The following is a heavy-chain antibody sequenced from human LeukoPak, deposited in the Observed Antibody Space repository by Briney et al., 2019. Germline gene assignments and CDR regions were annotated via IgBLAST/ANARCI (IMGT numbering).Heavy chain of an antibody. V-gene: IGHV1-69*04. CDR3: ARVLLTGSYSWFDP. J-gene: IGHJ5*02. CDR1: GGTFSSYA. Sequence: ASVKVSCKASGGTFSSYAISWVRQAPGQRLEWMRRIIPILGIANYAQKFQGRVTITADKSTSTAYMELSSLRSEDTAVYYCARVLLTGSYSWFDPWGQGTLVTVSS. CDR2: IIPILGIA. D-gene: IGHD3-9*01.